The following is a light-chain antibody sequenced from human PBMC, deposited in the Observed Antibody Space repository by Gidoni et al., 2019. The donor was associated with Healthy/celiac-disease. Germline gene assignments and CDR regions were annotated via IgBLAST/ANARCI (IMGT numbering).Light chain of an antibody. CDR1: QSISSY. CDR2: AAS. V-gene: IGKV1-39*01. Sequence: IQMTQSPSSLSASVGDRVTITCRASQSISSYLNWYQQKPGKAPKLLIYAASSLQSGVPSRFSGSGSGTDFTLTISSLQPEDFATYYCRQSYSTPRTFXQXTRLXIK. J-gene: IGKJ5*01. CDR3: RQSYSTPRT.